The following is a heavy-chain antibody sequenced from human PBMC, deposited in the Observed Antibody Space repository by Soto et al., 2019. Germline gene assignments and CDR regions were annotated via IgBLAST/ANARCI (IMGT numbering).Heavy chain of an antibody. CDR3: AGSERGYSWFDP. CDR1: GYSFTSYW. D-gene: IGHD5-12*01. CDR2: IDPSDSYT. V-gene: IGHV5-10-1*01. J-gene: IGHJ5*02. Sequence: GESLKISCKGSGYSFTSYWISWVRQMPWKGLEWMGRIDPSDSYTNYSPSFQGHVTISADKSISTAYLQWSSLKASDTAMYYCAGSERGYSWFDPWGQGTLVTVSS.